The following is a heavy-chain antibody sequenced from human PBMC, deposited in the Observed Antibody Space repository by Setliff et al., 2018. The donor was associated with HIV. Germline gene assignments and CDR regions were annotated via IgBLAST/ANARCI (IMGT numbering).Heavy chain of an antibody. Sequence: SETLSLTCAVSGYSISSGYYWGWIRQPPGKGLEWIGSIYHSGSTYYNPSLKSRVTISVDTSKNQFSLKLSSVTAADPAVYYCARQIWNESPGYGFDPWGQGTLVTVSS. CDR2: IYHSGST. CDR3: ARQIWNESPGYGFDP. V-gene: IGHV4-38-2*01. D-gene: IGHD3-22*01. CDR1: GYSISSGYY. J-gene: IGHJ5*02.